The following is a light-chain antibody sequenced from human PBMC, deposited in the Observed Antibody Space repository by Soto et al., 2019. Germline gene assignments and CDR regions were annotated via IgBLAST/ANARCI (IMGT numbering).Light chain of an antibody. CDR1: QTVERW. V-gene: IGKV1-5*01. CDR3: QQYKDYVYT. J-gene: IGKJ2*01. CDR2: DVS. Sequence: IWMTQSPSLLSASTGDRVTISCRASQTVERWMAWYQQKPGKAPKLLISDVSTLERGVPSRFSGSGSATEFTLTISGLQPDDFATYYCQQYKDYVYTFGQGTKVESK.